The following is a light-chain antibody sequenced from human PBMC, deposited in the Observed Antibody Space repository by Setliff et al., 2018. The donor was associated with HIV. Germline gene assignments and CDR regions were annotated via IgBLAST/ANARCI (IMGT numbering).Light chain of an antibody. CDR1: SSDIGGYNY. CDR2: DVS. Sequence: QSVLTQPASMSGSPGQSITISCTGTSSDIGGYNYVSWYQHHPGKAPKIMIYDVSNRPSGVSNRFSGSKSGNTASLTTSGLQADDEADYYCSSYSTSNTPSVIFGGGTKVTVL. V-gene: IGLV2-14*01. J-gene: IGLJ2*01. CDR3: SSYSTSNTPSVI.